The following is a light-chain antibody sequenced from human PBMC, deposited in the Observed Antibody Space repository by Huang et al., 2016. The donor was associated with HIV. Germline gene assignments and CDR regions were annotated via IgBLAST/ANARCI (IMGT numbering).Light chain of an antibody. CDR3: MQALQTVRT. V-gene: IGKV2-28*01. CDR2: LSS. CDR1: QSLLHSNGYNY. Sequence: DIVMTQSPLSLSVTPGESASISCRSSQSLLHSNGYNYLDWYVQKPGQSPQLVIYLSSNRASGVPDRFSGSGSVTYFTLKISRVEAEDVGVYYCMQALQTVRTFGQGTRLEI. J-gene: IGKJ5*01.